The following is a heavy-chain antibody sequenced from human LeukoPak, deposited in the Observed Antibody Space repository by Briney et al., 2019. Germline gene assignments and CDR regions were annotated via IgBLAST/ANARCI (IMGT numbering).Heavy chain of an antibody. D-gene: IGHD3-22*01. CDR2: ISSSSSYI. Sequence: PGGSLRLSCAASGFTFSSYSMNWVRQAPGKGLEWVSSISSSSSYIYYADSVKGRFTISRDNAKNSLYLQMNSLRAEDTAVYYCARVGREYYDSSGLHVDIWGQGTMVTVSS. CDR1: GFTFSSYS. J-gene: IGHJ3*02. CDR3: ARVGREYYDSSGLHVDI. V-gene: IGHV3-21*01.